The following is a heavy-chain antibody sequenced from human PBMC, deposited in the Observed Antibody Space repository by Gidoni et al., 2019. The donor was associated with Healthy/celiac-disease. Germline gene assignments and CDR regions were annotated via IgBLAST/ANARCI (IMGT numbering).Heavy chain of an antibody. CDR1: GYTFTSYY. CDR3: ARERWVTATFYYYYGMDV. J-gene: IGHJ6*02. D-gene: IGHD2-21*02. V-gene: IGHV1-46*01. Sequence: QVQLVQSGAEVKKPGASVKVSCQASGYTFTSYYMHWVRQAPGQGLEWMGIINPRGVSTSYAQKFQGRVTMTMDTSTSTVYMALSSLRSEDTAVYYCARERWVTATFYYYYGMDVWGQGTTVTVSS. CDR2: INPRGVST.